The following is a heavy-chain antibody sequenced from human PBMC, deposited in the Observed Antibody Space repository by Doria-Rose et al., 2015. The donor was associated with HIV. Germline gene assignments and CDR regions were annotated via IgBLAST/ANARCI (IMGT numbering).Heavy chain of an antibody. D-gene: IGHD3-10*01. V-gene: IGHV4-61*02. J-gene: IGHJ4*02. CDR3: ARDGYYGSTYYFDY. CDR1: GGSIGSGRYS. Sequence: GPGLVKPSQTLSLTCTVSGGSIGSGRYSWSWIRQPAGQGLEWIGRVYTSGSTNYRPSLKSRVTISVNTSEYQFSLKLSSVTAADTAVYYCARDGYYGSTYYFDYWGQGTLVTVSS. CDR2: VYTSGST.